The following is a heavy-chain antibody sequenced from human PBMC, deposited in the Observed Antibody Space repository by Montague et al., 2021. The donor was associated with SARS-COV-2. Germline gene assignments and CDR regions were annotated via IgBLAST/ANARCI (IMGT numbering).Heavy chain of an antibody. J-gene: IGHJ6*02. CDR2: ISGSGGST. CDR3: AKAGDTMVRGVITSYYYYGMDV. Sequence: SLRLSCAASGFTFSSYAMSWVRQAPGKGLEWVSAISGSGGSTYYADSVKGRFTISRDNSKNTLYLQMNSLRAEDTAVYYCAKAGDTMVRGVITSYYYYGMDVWGQGTTVTVS. CDR1: GFTFSSYA. V-gene: IGHV3-23*01. D-gene: IGHD3-10*01.